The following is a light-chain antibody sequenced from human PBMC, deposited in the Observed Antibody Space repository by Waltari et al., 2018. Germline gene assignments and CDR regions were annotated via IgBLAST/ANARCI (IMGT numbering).Light chain of an antibody. CDR3: HQYNYWPPAYT. V-gene: IGKV3-15*01. CDR2: DAK. CDR1: RNVGSS. J-gene: IGKJ2*01. Sequence: EVVLPQSPGALSGSPGESATPSRRASRNVGSSLAWYQQTPGQAPRLLVYDAKNRATDVPARFSGSGYGTQFTLTISSLQSEDFGVYYCHQYNYWPPAYTFGQGTKLEIK.